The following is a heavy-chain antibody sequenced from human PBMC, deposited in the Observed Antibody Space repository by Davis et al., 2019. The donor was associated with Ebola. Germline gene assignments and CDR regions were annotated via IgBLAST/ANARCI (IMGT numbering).Heavy chain of an antibody. V-gene: IGHV4-39*01. Sequence: GSLRLSCTVSGGSISSSSYYWGWIRQPPGKGLEWIGSIYYSGSTYYNPSLKSRVTISVDTSKNQFSLKLSSVTAADTAVYYCASPLGYWGQGTLVTVSS. CDR2: IYYSGST. CDR3: ASPLGY. J-gene: IGHJ4*02. D-gene: IGHD3-16*01. CDR1: GGSISSSSYY.